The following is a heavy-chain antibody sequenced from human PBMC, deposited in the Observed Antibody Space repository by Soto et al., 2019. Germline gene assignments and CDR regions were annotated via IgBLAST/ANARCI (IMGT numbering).Heavy chain of an antibody. CDR3: TRHFNIVAADGFGY. D-gene: IGHD3-22*01. CDR1: GGSISSGGYY. J-gene: IGHJ4*02. Sequence: QVQLQESGPGLVKPSQTLSLTCTVSGGSISSGGYYWSWIRQHPGKGLEWIGYIYYSGSTYYNPSLRSRVTISVDTSKNQFSLKLSSVTAADTAVYYCTRHFNIVAADGFGYWGQGTLVTVSS. CDR2: IYYSGST. V-gene: IGHV4-31*03.